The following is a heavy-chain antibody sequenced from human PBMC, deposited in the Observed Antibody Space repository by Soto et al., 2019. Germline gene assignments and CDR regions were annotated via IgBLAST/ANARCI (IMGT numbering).Heavy chain of an antibody. CDR1: GDSISSSGFF. Sequence: QLQLQESGPGLVKPSETLSLTCTVSGDSISSSGFFWGWIRQPPGKGLEWIGSIYYSGGTYYNPSLKSRVTISVDTSKNQFSLRLSSVTAEDTAVYYCARHKQWLALGLDWGQGTLVTVSS. V-gene: IGHV4-39*01. CDR3: ARHKQWLALGLD. CDR2: IYYSGGT. J-gene: IGHJ4*02. D-gene: IGHD6-19*01.